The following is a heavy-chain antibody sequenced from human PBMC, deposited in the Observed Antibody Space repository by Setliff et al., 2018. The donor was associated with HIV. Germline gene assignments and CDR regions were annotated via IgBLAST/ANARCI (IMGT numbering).Heavy chain of an antibody. Sequence: ASVKVSCKASGGTFSSYAISWVRQAPGQGLEWMGGIIPIFGTADYAQKCQGRVTITADESTSTAYMELSSLRSEDPAVYYCAPIDHFPHDYSNSAFDYWGQGTLVTVSS. CDR2: IIPIFGTA. CDR3: APIDHFPHDYSNSAFDY. D-gene: IGHD4-4*01. CDR1: GGTFSSYA. V-gene: IGHV1-69*13. J-gene: IGHJ4*02.